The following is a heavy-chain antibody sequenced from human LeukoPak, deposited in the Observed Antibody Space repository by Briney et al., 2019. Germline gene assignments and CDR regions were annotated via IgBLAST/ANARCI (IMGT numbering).Heavy chain of an antibody. CDR1: GFTFDDHA. CDR2: INWNSDNI. CDR3: ARASYYYDTTGLGAVDI. Sequence: GGSLRLSCAASGFTFDDHAMYWVRQAPGKGLEWVSGINWNSDNIGYADSVKGRFTISRDDAKNSLFLQMNSLRAEDTALYYCARASYYYDTTGLGAVDIWGQGTMVTVSS. V-gene: IGHV3-9*01. J-gene: IGHJ3*02. D-gene: IGHD3-22*01.